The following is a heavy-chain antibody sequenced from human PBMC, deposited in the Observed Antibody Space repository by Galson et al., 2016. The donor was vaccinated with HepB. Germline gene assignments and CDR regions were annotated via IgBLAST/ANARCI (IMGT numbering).Heavy chain of an antibody. CDR3: AKRPYSYGWHYGMDV. CDR1: GFSFSSYA. V-gene: IGHV3-23*01. Sequence: SLRLSCAASGFSFSSYAMSWVRQAPGKGLEWVSGITSGGTTYYADSVQGRFTISRDKSKNILYLQMKSLRDEDTAVYYCAKRPYSYGWHYGMDVWGQGTTVTVSS. D-gene: IGHD5-18*01. CDR2: ITSGGTT. J-gene: IGHJ6*02.